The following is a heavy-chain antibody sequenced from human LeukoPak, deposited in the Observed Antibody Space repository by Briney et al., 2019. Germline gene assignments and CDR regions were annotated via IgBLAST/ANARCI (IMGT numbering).Heavy chain of an antibody. V-gene: IGHV1-69*04. D-gene: IGHD4-23*01. Sequence: AASVNVSCQSSVGTFSSYAICSVRQPPGQGLAWVGRIFTILGIAKYAQKLQGRVTITAYKSTSTAYMELSSLRSEDTAVCDCARDGEWVTTGGNPDYWGQGTLVTVSS. CDR2: IFTILGIA. CDR1: VGTFSSYA. CDR3: ARDGEWVTTGGNPDY. J-gene: IGHJ4*02.